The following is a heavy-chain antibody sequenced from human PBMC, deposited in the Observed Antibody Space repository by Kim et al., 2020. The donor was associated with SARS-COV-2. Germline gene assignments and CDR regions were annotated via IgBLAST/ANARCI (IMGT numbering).Heavy chain of an antibody. J-gene: IGHJ6*02. Sequence: GGSLRLSCAASGFTVSGSYMSWVRQAPGKGLEWVSVIYSDSSTYYADSVKGRFTISRDNYKNTLYLQMNSLRAEDTAVYYCARDRGDPAWVGGMDVWGQGTTVTVSS. CDR3: ARDRGDPAWVGGMDV. CDR1: GFTVSGSY. CDR2: IYSDSST. V-gene: IGHV3-53*01. D-gene: IGHD2-21*01.